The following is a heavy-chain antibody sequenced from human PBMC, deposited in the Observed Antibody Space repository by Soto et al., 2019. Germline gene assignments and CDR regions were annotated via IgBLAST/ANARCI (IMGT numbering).Heavy chain of an antibody. CDR2: ISSTGSKT. J-gene: IGHJ4*02. CDR3: AREPKPFLTGYYDL. V-gene: IGHV3-23*01. CDR1: GFSMTNHA. D-gene: IGHD3-9*01. Sequence: GGSLRLSCVVSGFSMTNHALTWVRQAPGKGLEWVSSISSTGSKTYYADSIKGRFTISRDNSKNTVFLQMNSLRPDDMAFYFCAREPKPFLTGYYDLWGQGTLVTVSS.